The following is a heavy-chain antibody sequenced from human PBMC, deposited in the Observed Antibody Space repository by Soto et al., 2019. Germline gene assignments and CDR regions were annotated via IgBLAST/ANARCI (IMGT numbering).Heavy chain of an antibody. D-gene: IGHD3-22*01. CDR1: GFTFSGSA. CDR3: TSDRYYYDSSGYYYDAFDI. CDR2: IRSKANSYAT. J-gene: IGHJ3*02. Sequence: LRLSCAASGFTFSGSAMHWVRQASGRGLEWVGRIRSKANSYATAYAASVKGRFTISRDDSKNTAYLQMNSLKTEDTAVYYCTSDRYYYDSSGYYYDAFDIWGQGTMVTVSS. V-gene: IGHV3-73*01.